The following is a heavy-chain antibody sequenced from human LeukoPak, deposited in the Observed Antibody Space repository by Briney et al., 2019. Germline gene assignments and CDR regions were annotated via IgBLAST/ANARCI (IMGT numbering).Heavy chain of an antibody. D-gene: IGHD6-19*01. CDR1: GFTFSNYG. CDR2: IGSSGSTT. J-gene: IGHJ4*02. V-gene: IGHV3-23*01. CDR3: AKLGGGVTVTGLRYFDY. Sequence: GGSLRLSCAASGFTFSNYGLSWVRQAPGKGLEWVSGIGSSGSTTYYADSVKGRFTISRDNSKNTLYLQMNSLRAEDTAVYYCAKLGGGVTVTGLRYFDYWDQGTLVTVSS.